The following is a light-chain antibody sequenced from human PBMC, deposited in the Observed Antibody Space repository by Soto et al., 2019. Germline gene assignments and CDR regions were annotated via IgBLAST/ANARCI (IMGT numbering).Light chain of an antibody. Sequence: QSVLTQPPSASGTPGQRVTISCSGSRSNIGSYTVNWYQQLPGTAPKLLIYGDSQRPSGVPDRFSGSKSGTSASLAISGLQSEDEADYYCSSWHGILNGVVFGGGTKLTVL. CDR1: RSNIGSYT. J-gene: IGLJ2*01. V-gene: IGLV1-44*01. CDR3: SSWHGILNGVV. CDR2: GDS.